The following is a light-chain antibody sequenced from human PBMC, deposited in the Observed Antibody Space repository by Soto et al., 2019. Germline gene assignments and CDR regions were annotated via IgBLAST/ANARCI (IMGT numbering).Light chain of an antibody. CDR3: QQYYSTPYT. CDR2: WAS. CDR1: QSVLFSSNNKNY. J-gene: IGKJ2*01. V-gene: IGKV4-1*01. Sequence: DIVMTQSPDSLVVSLGERATINCKSSQSVLFSSNNKNYLAWYQQKPGQPPKLLIYWASTRESGVPVRFSGSGSGTDFTLTVSSLQAEDVAVYYCQQYYSTPYTFGQGTKLEIK.